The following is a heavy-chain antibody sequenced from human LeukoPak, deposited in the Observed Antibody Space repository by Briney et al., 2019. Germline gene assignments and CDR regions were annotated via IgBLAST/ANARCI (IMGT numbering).Heavy chain of an antibody. V-gene: IGHV4-59*01. CDR1: GGSISSYY. CDR3: ARVAADAYYFDY. CDR2: IYYSGST. Sequence: SETLSLTCTVSGGSISSYYWSWIRQPPGKGLEWIGYIYYSGSTNYNPSLKSRVTISVDTSKNQLSLKLSSVTAADTAVYYCARVAADAYYFDYWGQGTLVTVSS. J-gene: IGHJ4*02.